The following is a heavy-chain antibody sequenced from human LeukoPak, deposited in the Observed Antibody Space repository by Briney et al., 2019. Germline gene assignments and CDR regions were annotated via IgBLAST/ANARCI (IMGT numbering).Heavy chain of an antibody. V-gene: IGHV3-23*01. Sequence: GGSLRLSCAASGFTFSSYAMSWVRQAPGKGLEWVSAISGSGGSTYYADSVKGRFTISRDNSKNTLYLQMNSLRAEDTAVYYCARAPYSSSSEVLDYWGQGTLVTVSS. CDR3: ARAPYSSSSEVLDY. CDR1: GFTFSSYA. D-gene: IGHD6-6*01. CDR2: ISGSGGST. J-gene: IGHJ4*02.